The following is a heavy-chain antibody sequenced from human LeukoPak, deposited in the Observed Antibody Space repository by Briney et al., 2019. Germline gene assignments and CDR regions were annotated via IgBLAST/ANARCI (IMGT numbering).Heavy chain of an antibody. D-gene: IGHD2-2*01. Sequence: ASVKVSCKASGYTFTSYGISWVRQAPGQGLEWMGWISAYNGNTNYAQKLQVRVTITTDTSTSTAYMELRSLRSDDTAVYYCARDVRSTYNYYYTDVWGKGTTVTVSS. V-gene: IGHV1-18*01. J-gene: IGHJ6*03. CDR2: ISAYNGNT. CDR1: GYTFTSYG. CDR3: ARDVRSTYNYYYTDV.